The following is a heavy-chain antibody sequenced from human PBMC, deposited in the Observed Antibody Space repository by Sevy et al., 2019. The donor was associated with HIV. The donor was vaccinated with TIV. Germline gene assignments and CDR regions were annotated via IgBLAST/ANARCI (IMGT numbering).Heavy chain of an antibody. CDR2: INHSGST. Sequence: SETLSLTCAVYGGSFSGYYWSWIRQPPGKGLEWIGEINHSGSTNYNPSLKSRVTISVDTSKNQFSLKLSSVTAADTXXXXXXXXXWLARFDYWGQGTLVTVSS. CDR3: XXXXWLARFDY. CDR1: GGSFSGYY. J-gene: IGHJ4*02. D-gene: IGHD6-19*01. V-gene: IGHV4-34*01.